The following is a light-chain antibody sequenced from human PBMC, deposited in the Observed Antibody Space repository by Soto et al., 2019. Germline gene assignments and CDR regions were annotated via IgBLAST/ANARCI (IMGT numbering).Light chain of an antibody. CDR1: SSNIGADND. CDR3: TSYATSRSVV. J-gene: IGLJ1*01. Sequence: QSVLTQPASVSGAPGQRVTISCTGSSSNIGADNDVPWFQQLPGTAPKLLIYDDSNRPSGVSNRFSGSKSGTSASLAITGLQAEDEAVYYCTSYATSRSVVFGAGTKVTVL. CDR2: DDS. V-gene: IGLV1-40*01.